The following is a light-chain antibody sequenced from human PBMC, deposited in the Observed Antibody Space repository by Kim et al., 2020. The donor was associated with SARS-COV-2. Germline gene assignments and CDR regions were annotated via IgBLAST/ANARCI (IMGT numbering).Light chain of an antibody. CDR2: QDS. J-gene: IGLJ2*01. Sequence: SYELTQPPSVSVSPGQTASITCSGDKLGDKYACWYQQKPGQSPVPVIYQDSKRHSGIPERFSGSNSGNTATLTISGTQAMDEADYYCQAWDSSSVVFGGG. CDR1: KLGDKY. CDR3: QAWDSSSVV. V-gene: IGLV3-1*01.